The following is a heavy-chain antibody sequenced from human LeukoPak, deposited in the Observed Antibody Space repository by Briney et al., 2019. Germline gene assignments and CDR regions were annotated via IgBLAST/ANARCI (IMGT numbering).Heavy chain of an antibody. CDR1: GFTFSSYA. J-gene: IGHJ5*02. CDR2: ISGSGGSS. Sequence: PGGSLRLSCAASGFTFSSYAMSWVRQAPGKGLEWVSAISGSGGSSYYADSVKGRFTISRDNAKNSLYLQSHSLRAEDTAVYYCARDLGRYCSGGSCYSDPWFDPWGQGTLVTVPS. D-gene: IGHD2-15*01. CDR3: ARDLGRYCSGGSCYSDPWFDP. V-gene: IGHV3-23*01.